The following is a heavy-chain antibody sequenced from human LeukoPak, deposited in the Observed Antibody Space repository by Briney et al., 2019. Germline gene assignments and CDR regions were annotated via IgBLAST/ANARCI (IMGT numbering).Heavy chain of an antibody. D-gene: IGHD3-22*01. J-gene: IGHJ4*02. V-gene: IGHV1-2*02. CDR3: ARDRVYYDSSGSLDY. Sequence: ASVKVSCKASGYTFTGYYMHWVRQAPGQGLEWMGWINPNSGGTNYAQKFQDRVTMTRDTSISTAYMELSRLRSDDTAVYYCARDRVYYDSSGSLDYWGQGTLVTVSS. CDR2: INPNSGGT. CDR1: GYTFTGYY.